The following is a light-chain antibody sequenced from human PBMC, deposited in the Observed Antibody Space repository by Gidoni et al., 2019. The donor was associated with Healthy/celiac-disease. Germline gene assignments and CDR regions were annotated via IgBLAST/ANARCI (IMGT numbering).Light chain of an antibody. Sequence: EIVQTLSHGTLSLSPGERATLSCRASQSVSSSYLAWYQQKPGQAPRLLIYGASSRATGIPDRFSGSGSGTDFTLTISRLEPEDFAVYYCQQYGSSPITFGPGTKVEIK. CDR1: QSVSSSY. CDR3: QQYGSSPIT. J-gene: IGKJ3*01. V-gene: IGKV3-20*01. CDR2: GAS.